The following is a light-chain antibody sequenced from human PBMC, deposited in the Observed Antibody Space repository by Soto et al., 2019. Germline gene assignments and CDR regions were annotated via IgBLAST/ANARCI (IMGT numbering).Light chain of an antibody. J-gene: IGKJ4*01. V-gene: IGKV3-15*01. CDR3: QQYNNWPLS. CDR2: RSS. CDR1: HSINDD. Sequence: EIVLTQSPATLSVSPGERVTLSCRASHSINDDVAWYQQKPGQPPTLVMYRSSARAIGIPARFSGSGSGTEFTLTISSLQSEDFGTYYCQQYNNWPLSFGGGTKVDNK.